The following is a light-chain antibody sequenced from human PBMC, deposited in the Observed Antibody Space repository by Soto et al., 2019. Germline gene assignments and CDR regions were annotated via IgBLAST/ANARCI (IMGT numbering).Light chain of an antibody. J-gene: IGKJ1*01. CDR3: QQYNNWPRT. CDR2: DAA. Sequence: EIVLTQSPATLSVSPGERATLSCRASQSLGTNLAWYQQRPALAPRLLIYDAATRATGIPARFSGSGSGTEFTLTISSLQSEDFAAYYCQQYNNWPRTFGQGTKVEIK. CDR1: QSLGTN. V-gene: IGKV3D-15*01.